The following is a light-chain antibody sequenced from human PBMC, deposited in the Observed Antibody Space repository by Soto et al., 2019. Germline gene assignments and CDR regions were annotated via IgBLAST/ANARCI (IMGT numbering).Light chain of an antibody. V-gene: IGKV3-20*01. Sequence: EIVLTQSPGSLSLSPGERATLSCRASQSVSSSYLAWYQQKPGQAPRLLIYGASSRATGAPDRFSGGGSATVFTLTISRLEPEDFAVYYCQQYGSSPPVTFGQGTRLEI. CDR1: QSVSSSY. J-gene: IGKJ5*01. CDR2: GAS. CDR3: QQYGSSPPVT.